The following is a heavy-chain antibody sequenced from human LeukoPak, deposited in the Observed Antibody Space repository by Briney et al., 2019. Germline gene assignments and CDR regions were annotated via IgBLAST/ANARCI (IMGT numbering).Heavy chain of an antibody. CDR2: IKQDGSEK. CDR3: ARVRCSSNSCFPDY. D-gene: IGHD2-2*01. J-gene: IGHJ4*02. CDR1: GFTFSSYG. V-gene: IGHV3-7*01. Sequence: GGSLRLSCAASGFTFSSYGMHWVRQAPGKGLEWVANIKQDGSEKYYVDSVKGRFTISRDNAKNSLFLQMNSLRAEDTAVYYCARVRCSSNSCFPDYWGQGTLVTVSS.